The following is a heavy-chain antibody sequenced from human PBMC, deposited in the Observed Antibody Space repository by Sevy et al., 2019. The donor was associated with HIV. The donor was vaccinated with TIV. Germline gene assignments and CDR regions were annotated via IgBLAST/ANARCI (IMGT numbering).Heavy chain of an antibody. J-gene: IGHJ3*02. V-gene: IGHV3-33*01. D-gene: IGHD3-16*02. CDR3: ARDHRIMITFGGVIVHDAFDI. Sequence: GGSLRLSCAASGFTFSSYDMHWVRQAPGKGLEWVAVIWYDGSNKYYADSVKGRFTISRDNSKNTLYLQMNSLRAEDTAVYYCARDHRIMITFGGVIVHDAFDIWGQGTMVTVSS. CDR1: GFTFSSYD. CDR2: IWYDGSNK.